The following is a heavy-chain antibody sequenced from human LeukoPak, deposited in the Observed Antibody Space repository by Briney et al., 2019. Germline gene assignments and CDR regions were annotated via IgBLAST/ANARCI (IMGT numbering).Heavy chain of an antibody. CDR1: AYTFTFYY. J-gene: IGHJ4*02. D-gene: IGHD6-13*01. Sequence: ASVTVSFSSSAYTFTFYYMHWVRQAPGQGLGWMGCINPNSGGTNYAQTVQGRVTITSDTDISTTSLELHRLSLGDTARSLCARVYISSSGGNGGQGTLLTVPS. CDR3: ARVYISSSGGN. V-gene: IGHV1-2*02. CDR2: INPNSGGT.